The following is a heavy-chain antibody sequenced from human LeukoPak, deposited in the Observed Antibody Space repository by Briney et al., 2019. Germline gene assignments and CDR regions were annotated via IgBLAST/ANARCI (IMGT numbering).Heavy chain of an antibody. CDR2: ISYDGSNK. CDR3: AKGRTIFGVVTPLDY. D-gene: IGHD3-3*01. J-gene: IGHJ4*02. Sequence: GRSLRLSCAASGFTFSSYGMHWVRQAPGKGLQWVAVISYDGSNKYYADSVKGRFTISRDNSKNTLYLQMNSLRAEDTAVYYCAKGRTIFGVVTPLDYWGQGTLVTVSS. V-gene: IGHV3-30*18. CDR1: GFTFSSYG.